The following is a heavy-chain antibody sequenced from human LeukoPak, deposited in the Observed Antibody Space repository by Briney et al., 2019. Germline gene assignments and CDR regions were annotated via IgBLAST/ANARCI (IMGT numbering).Heavy chain of an antibody. CDR3: ARVYDYYYYMDV. CDR1: GGSFSGYY. V-gene: IGHV3-66*01. CDR2: IYSGGST. J-gene: IGHJ6*03. Sequence: ETLSLTCAVYGGSFSGYYWTWIRQPPGEGLEWVSVIYSGGSTYYADSVKGRFTISRDNSKNTLYLQMNSLRAEDTAVYYCARVYDYYYYMDVWGKGTTVTISS. D-gene: IGHD3-16*01.